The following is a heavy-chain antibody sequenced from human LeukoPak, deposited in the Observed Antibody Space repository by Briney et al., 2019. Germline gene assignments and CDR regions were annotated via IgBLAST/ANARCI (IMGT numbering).Heavy chain of an antibody. J-gene: IGHJ4*02. CDR2: ISYDGSNK. Sequence: GGSLRLSCAASGFTFSSYGMHWVRQAPGKGLEWVAVISYDGSNKYYADSVKGRFTISRDNSKNTLYLQMNSLRAEDTAVYYCCELGEVRVTDLDWGQGTLVTVSS. V-gene: IGHV3-30*18. CDR3: CELGEVRVTDLD. CDR1: GFTFSSYG. D-gene: IGHD3-3*01.